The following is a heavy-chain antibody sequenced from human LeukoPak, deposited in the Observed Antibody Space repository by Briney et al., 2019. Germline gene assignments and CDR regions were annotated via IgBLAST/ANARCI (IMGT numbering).Heavy chain of an antibody. Sequence: ASVKVSCKAPGYTFTGYYMHWVRQAPGQGLEWMGWINPNSGGTNYAQKFQGRVTMTRDTSISTAYMELSRLRSDDTAVYYCARLFSSWYEEGRYYYYYGMGVWGQGTTVTVSS. V-gene: IGHV1-2*02. CDR2: INPNSGGT. J-gene: IGHJ6*02. CDR1: GYTFTGYY. D-gene: IGHD6-13*01. CDR3: ARLFSSWYEEGRYYYYYGMGV.